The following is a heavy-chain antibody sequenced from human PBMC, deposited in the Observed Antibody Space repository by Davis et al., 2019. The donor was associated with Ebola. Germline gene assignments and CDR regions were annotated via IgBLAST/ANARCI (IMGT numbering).Heavy chain of an antibody. J-gene: IGHJ6*02. CDR1: GFDFSTYA. Sequence: PGGSLRLSCAASGFDFSTYALHWVRQAPGKGPEWVAVISDDGNNILYADSVKGRFTISRDNSKSALFLQMNSLRGEDTAVYYCTRDRNWNLGYYYYYGMDVWGQGTKVTVSS. CDR3: TRDRNWNLGYYYYYGMDV. D-gene: IGHD1-1*01. CDR2: ISDDGNNI. V-gene: IGHV3-30-3*01.